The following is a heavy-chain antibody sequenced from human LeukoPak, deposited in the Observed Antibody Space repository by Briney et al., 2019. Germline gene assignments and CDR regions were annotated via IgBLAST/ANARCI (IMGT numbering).Heavy chain of an antibody. V-gene: IGHV4-39*07. CDR2: IYYSGST. D-gene: IGHD2-2*01. CDR1: GGSISSSNYY. J-gene: IGHJ4*02. CDR3: VRDMGSISCFDY. Sequence: SETLSLTCTVSGGSISSSNYYWGWIRQPPGKGLEWIGSIYYSGSTYYNPSLKSRVTISLDTSKNQFSLKLNSVTAADTAVYYCVRDMGSISCFDYWGQGTLVTVSS.